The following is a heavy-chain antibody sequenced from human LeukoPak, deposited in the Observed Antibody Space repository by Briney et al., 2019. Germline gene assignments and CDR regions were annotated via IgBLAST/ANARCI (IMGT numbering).Heavy chain of an antibody. CDR2: ISWNGGSI. CDR3: TKEITKDGYNDHAFDI. J-gene: IGHJ3*02. CDR1: GFTFDDFA. Sequence: GGSLRLSCAASGFTFDDFAMHWVRQPPGKGLEWVSGISWNGGSIGYADSVRGRFTISRDNTKNSLYLQMNSLRPEDTALYYCTKEITKDGYNDHAFDIWGQGTLVTVSS. D-gene: IGHD5-24*01. V-gene: IGHV3-9*01.